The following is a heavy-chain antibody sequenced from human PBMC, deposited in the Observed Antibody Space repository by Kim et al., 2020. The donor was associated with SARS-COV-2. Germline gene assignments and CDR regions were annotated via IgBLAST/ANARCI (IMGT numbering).Heavy chain of an antibody. J-gene: IGHJ4*02. Sequence: ASVKVSCKASGYTFTGYYMHWVRQAPGQGLEWMGWINPNSGGTNYAQKFQGRVTMTRDTSISTAYMELSRLRSDDTAVYYCARELERQYQLLYGIDYWGQGTLVTVSS. CDR3: ARELERQYQLLYGIDY. CDR1: GYTFTGYY. CDR2: INPNSGGT. D-gene: IGHD2-2*02. V-gene: IGHV1-2*02.